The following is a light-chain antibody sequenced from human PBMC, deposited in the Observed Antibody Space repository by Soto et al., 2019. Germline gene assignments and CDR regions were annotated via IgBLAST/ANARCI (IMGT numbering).Light chain of an antibody. V-gene: IGKV3-20*01. CDR2: GAS. CDR3: QQFGSSSWT. J-gene: IGKJ1*01. CDR1: QSVSSSY. Sequence: ESVLTQSPGTLSLSPGEKATLSCRASQSVSSSYVAWYQQKPGQAPRLLIYGASSRATGIPDRFSGSGSGTDFTLTVSRLEPEDFAVYYCQQFGSSSWTFGQGTKVENK.